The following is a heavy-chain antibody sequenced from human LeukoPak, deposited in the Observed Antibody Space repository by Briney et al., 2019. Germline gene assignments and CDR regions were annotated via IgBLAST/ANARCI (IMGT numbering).Heavy chain of an antibody. J-gene: IGHJ3*02. D-gene: IGHD2-15*01. CDR1: GFTFSSYG. V-gene: IGHV3-30*03. CDR2: ISYDGSNK. CDR3: ARGRSVAELESAFDI. Sequence: PGGSLRLSCAPSGFTFSSYGMHWVRQAPGKGLEWVALISYDGSNKYYANSVKGRFTISRDNSKNTLYLQMNSLRAEDTAVYYCARGRSVAELESAFDIWGQGTMVTVSS.